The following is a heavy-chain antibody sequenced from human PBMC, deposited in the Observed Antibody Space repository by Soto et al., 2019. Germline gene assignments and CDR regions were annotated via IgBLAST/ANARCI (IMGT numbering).Heavy chain of an antibody. CDR2: TTSPAYGGTT. Sequence: LRLSFSFSGFTSGDYGLTWVRQAPGKGLEWVGFTTSPAYGGTTEYAASVKGRFIISRDDSKSVAYLQMNSLQTEDTAIYYCSRHGDYYGLDVWGRGTGVTGAS. CDR3: SRHGDYYGLDV. CDR1: GFTSGDYG. D-gene: IGHD3-3*01. J-gene: IGHJ6*02. V-gene: IGHV3-49*04.